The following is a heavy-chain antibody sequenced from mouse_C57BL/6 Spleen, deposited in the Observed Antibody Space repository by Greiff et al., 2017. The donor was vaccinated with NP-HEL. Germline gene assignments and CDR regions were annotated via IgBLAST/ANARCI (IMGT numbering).Heavy chain of an antibody. Sequence: QVQLQQPGAELVKPGASVKMSCKASGYTFTSYWITWVKQRPGQGLEWIGDIYPGSGSTNYNEKFKSKATLTVDTSSSTAYMQLSSLTSEDSAVYYCAKAYDYGRSYGYFEVWGTGTTVTVSS. V-gene: IGHV1-55*01. CDR3: AKAYDYGRSYGYFEV. J-gene: IGHJ1*03. CDR1: GYTFTSYW. D-gene: IGHD1-1*01. CDR2: IYPGSGST.